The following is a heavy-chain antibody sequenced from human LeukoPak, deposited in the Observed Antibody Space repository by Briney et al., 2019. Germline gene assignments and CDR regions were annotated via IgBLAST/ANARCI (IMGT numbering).Heavy chain of an antibody. CDR2: IKSKTDGGTT. V-gene: IGHV3-15*01. D-gene: IGHD5-18*01. CDR3: TTDPPQLWLIY. Sequence: GGSLRLSCAASGFTLSNAWMSGVRQAPGKGREWVGRIKSKTDGGTTDYAAPVKGRFTISRDDSKNTLYLQMNSLKTEDTAVYYCTTDPPQLWLIYWGQGTLVTVSS. J-gene: IGHJ4*02. CDR1: GFTLSNAW.